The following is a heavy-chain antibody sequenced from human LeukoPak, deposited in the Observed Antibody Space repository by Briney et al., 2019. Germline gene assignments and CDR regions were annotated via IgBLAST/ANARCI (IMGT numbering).Heavy chain of an antibody. CDR2: ISSTSSYI. Sequence: GGSLRLSCAASGFTFSSYMNWVRQAPGKGLEWVSSISSTSSYIYYADSVKGRFTISRDNAKNTLYLQMNSLRAEDSALYYCARIRESLGLGAFDIWGQGTMVTVSS. D-gene: IGHD7-27*01. V-gene: IGHV3-21*01. J-gene: IGHJ3*02. CDR3: ARIRESLGLGAFDI. CDR1: GFTFSSY.